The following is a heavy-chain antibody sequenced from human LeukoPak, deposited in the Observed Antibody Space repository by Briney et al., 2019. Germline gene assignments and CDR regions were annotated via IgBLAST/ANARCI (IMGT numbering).Heavy chain of an antibody. V-gene: IGHV4-61*02. CDR1: GGSISSGSYY. Sequence: SQTLSLTCTVSGGSISSGSYYWSWIRQPAGKGLEWIGRIYTIGSTNYNPSLKSRVTISVDTSKNPFSLKLRALTAADTAVYYCAREGIAAAGDYYFDYWGQGTLVTVSS. J-gene: IGHJ4*02. D-gene: IGHD6-13*01. CDR3: AREGIAAAGDYYFDY. CDR2: IYTIGST.